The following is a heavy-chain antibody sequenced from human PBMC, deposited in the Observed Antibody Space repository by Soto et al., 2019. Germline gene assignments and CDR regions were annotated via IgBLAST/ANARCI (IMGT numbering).Heavy chain of an antibody. J-gene: IGHJ4*02. CDR1: GFTFSNYA. V-gene: IGHV3-23*01. D-gene: IGHD6-6*01. CDR2: ISSADNT. Sequence: EVQLLQSGGGLVQPGGSLRLSCAGSGFTFSNYAMSWVRQAPGKGLEWVSAISSADNTYYADSVKGRFTISRDNSKTTLSLQMNRLRAEDTALYYCAKHVRDGTSSPYYFDYWGQGTLVTVSS. CDR3: AKHVRDGTSSPYYFDY.